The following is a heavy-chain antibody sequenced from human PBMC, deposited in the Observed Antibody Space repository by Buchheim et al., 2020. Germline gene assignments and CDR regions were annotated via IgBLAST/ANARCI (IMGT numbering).Heavy chain of an antibody. J-gene: IGHJ5*02. CDR3: ARDLARDSGDL. Sequence: EVQLVESGGGLVQPGGSLRLSCAASGFTISSYWMSWVRQAPGRGLEWVANIKQDGSEKNYVDSVEGRFTISRDNAKNSLYLQMDSLRAEDTAVYYCARDLARDSGDLWGQGTL. V-gene: IGHV3-7*01. D-gene: IGHD6-19*01. CDR2: IKQDGSEK. CDR1: GFTISSYW.